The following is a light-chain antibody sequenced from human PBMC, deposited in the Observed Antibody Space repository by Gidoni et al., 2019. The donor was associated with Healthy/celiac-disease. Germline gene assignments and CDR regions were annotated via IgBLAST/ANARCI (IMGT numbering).Light chain of an antibody. J-gene: IGLJ3*02. Sequence: SALTQPASVSGSAGQSITISCTGTSSDVGGYNYVSWYQQHPGKAPKLMIYDVSNRPSGVSNRFSDSKSGNTASLTISGLQAEDEADYYCSSYTSSSTRGVFGGGTKLTVL. CDR3: SSYTSSSTRGV. CDR1: SSDVGGYNY. V-gene: IGLV2-14*03. CDR2: DVS.